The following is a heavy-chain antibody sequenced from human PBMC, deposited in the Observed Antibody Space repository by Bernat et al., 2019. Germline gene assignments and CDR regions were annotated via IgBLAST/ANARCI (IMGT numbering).Heavy chain of an antibody. CDR1: GFTFSSYA. CDR3: VKGDDIVVVPAAVGVRRGWYGVPYYYYGMDV. D-gene: IGHD2-2*01. V-gene: IGHV3-64D*06. J-gene: IGHJ6*02. CDR2: ISSNGGST. Sequence: EVQLVESGGGLVQPGGSLRLSCSASGFTFSSYAMHWVRQAPGKGLEYVSAISSNGGSTYYADSVKGRFTISRDNSKNTLYLQMSSLRAEDTAVNYCVKGDDIVVVPAAVGVRRGWYGVPYYYYGMDVWGQGTTVTVSS.